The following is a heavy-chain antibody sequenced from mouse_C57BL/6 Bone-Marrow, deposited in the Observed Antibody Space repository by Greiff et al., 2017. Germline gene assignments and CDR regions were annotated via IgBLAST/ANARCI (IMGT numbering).Heavy chain of an antibody. CDR3: ARRLPHYYAMDY. J-gene: IGHJ4*01. Sequence: QVQLKESGAELVRPGTSVKMSCKASGYTFTNYWIGWAKQRPGHGLEWIGDIYPGGGYTNYNEKFKGKATLTADKSSSTAYMQFSSLTSEDSDIYYCARRLPHYYAMDYWGQGTSVTVPS. CDR1: GYTFTNYW. D-gene: IGHD3-2*02. CDR2: IYPGGGYT. V-gene: IGHV1-63*01.